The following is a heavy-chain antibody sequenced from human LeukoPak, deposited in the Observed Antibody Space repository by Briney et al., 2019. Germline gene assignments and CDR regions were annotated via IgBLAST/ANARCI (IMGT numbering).Heavy chain of an antibody. D-gene: IGHD1-26*01. CDR1: GGSISSTSHY. J-gene: IGHJ4*01. CDR3: ARMRGIFGGSYYYFDY. CDR2: IFYTGGT. V-gene: IGHV4-39*01. Sequence: SETLSLTCTVSGGSISSTSHYWGWIRQPPGKGLEWMANIFYTGGTSYNPSLESRVTISVDTSKNQFSLRVRSVAAADAAVYYCARMRGIFGGSYYYFDYWGHGTLVTVSS.